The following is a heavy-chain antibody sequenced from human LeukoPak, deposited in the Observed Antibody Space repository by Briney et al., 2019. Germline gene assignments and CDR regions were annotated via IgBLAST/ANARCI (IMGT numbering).Heavy chain of an antibody. CDR3: AHSGVAGISGWYFDL. CDR1: GFSLSTSGVG. J-gene: IGHJ2*01. V-gene: IGHV2-5*02. CDR2: IYWDDDK. D-gene: IGHD6-19*01. Sequence: SGPTLVKPTQTLTLTYTFSGFSLSTSGVGVGGIRQPPGKALECLALIYWDDDKRYSPSLKSRLSITKDTSKNQVVLTMTNMDPVDTATYYCAHSGVAGISGWYFDLWGRGTLVTVSS.